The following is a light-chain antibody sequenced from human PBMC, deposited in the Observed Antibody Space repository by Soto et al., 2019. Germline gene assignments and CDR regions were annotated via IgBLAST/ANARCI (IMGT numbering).Light chain of an antibody. V-gene: IGLV2-8*01. CDR1: SSDVGGHNY. CDR3: SSYGGTYNYVV. J-gene: IGLJ2*01. CDR2: EVT. Sequence: QSVLTQPPSASGSLGQSVTISCTGTSSDVGGHNYVSWYQQHPGKAPKLMIYEVTKRPSGVPDRFSGSKSGNTASLTVSGLQPEDETVYYCSSYGGTYNYVVFGGGTQLTVL.